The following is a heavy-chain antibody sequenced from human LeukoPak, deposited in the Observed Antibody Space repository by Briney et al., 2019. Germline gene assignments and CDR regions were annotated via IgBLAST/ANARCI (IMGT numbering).Heavy chain of an antibody. CDR1: GFTFSNYW. D-gene: IGHD5-12*01. V-gene: IGHV3-7*01. CDR3: AVGTSGPGGNWLDP. Sequence: GGSLRLSCAASGFTFSNYWMNWVRQAPGKGLEWVANIKQDGSTKNYVDSVKGRFTISRDNAKSSLYLQMNSLRAEDTAVYYCAVGTSGPGGNWLDPWGQGTLVTVSS. CDR2: IKQDGSTK. J-gene: IGHJ5*02.